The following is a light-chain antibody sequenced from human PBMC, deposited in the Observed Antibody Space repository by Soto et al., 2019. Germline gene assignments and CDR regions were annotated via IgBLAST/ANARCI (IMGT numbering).Light chain of an antibody. Sequence: DIPMTQSPSTLSASVGDRVTITCRASQSISSWLAWYQQKPGKAPKLLIYDASSLESGVPSRFSGSGSGTVFTLTISRLQPDDFATYYCHQYNSYSRTFGQGTKLEI. CDR2: DAS. J-gene: IGKJ2*01. V-gene: IGKV1-5*01. CDR3: HQYNSYSRT. CDR1: QSISSW.